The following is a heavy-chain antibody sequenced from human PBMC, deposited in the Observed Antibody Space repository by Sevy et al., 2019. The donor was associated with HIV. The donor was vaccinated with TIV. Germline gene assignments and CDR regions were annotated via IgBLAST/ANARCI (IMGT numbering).Heavy chain of an antibody. CDR2: ISGSGGSVDKT. D-gene: IGHD3-22*01. CDR3: ARKYDSSGYFDY. CDR1: GFTFSNYA. V-gene: IGHV3-23*01. Sequence: GGSLRLSCAASGFTFSNYAMNWVRQAPGKGLEWVSGISGSGGSVDKTNYADSVKGRFTISRDDSKNSLYLQLNSLRAEDTAIYCCARKYDSSGYFDYWGQGTLVTVSS. J-gene: IGHJ4*02.